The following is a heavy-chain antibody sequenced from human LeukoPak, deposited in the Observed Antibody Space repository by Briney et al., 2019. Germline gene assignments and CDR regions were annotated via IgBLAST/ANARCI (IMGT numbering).Heavy chain of an antibody. Sequence: GGSLRLSCAASGFTFSSYTFHWVRQAPGKGLEWVANIKQDGSEKYYVDSVKGRFTISRDNAKNSLYLQMNSLRAEDTAVYYCARDYYDSSGYYHVGYFDYWGQGTLVTVSS. CDR3: ARDYYDSSGYYHVGYFDY. CDR2: IKQDGSEK. CDR1: GFTFSSYT. D-gene: IGHD3-22*01. V-gene: IGHV3-7*01. J-gene: IGHJ4*02.